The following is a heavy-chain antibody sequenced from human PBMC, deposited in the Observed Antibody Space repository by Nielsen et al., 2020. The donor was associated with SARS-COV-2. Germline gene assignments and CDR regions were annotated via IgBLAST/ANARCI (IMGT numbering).Heavy chain of an antibody. CDR2: ISYDGRSE. CDR3: ARDDSVPVADFKN. V-gene: IGHV3-30*04. CDR1: GFTLSSHA. Sequence: GESLKISCAASGFTLSSHAMHWVRQAPGKGLEWMAVISYDGRSEHYADAVKGRFTISRDNSKNTLYLQMISLRDEDTAIYYCARDDSVPVADFKNWGQGALVTVSS. D-gene: IGHD6-19*01. J-gene: IGHJ4*02.